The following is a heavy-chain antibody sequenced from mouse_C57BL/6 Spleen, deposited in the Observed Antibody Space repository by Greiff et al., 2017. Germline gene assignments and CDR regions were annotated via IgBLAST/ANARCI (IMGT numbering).Heavy chain of an antibody. J-gene: IGHJ4*01. CDR3: TRACKSYAMDY. Sequence: EVQRVESGEGLVKPGGSLKLSCAASGFTFSSYAMPWVRQTPEKRLEWVAYISSGGDYIYYADTVKGRFTISRDNARNTLYLQMSSLKSEDTAMYYCTRACKSYAMDYWGQGTSVTVSS. V-gene: IGHV5-9-1*02. CDR1: GFTFSSYA. CDR2: ISSGGDYI.